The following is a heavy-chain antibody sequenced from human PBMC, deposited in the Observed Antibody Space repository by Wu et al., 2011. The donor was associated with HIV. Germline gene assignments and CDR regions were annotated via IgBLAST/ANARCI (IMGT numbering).Heavy chain of an antibody. CDR1: GGTFSSYA. D-gene: IGHD2-2*01. CDR2: IIPFFGTT. Sequence: QVHLVQSGAEVKKPGSSVKVSCKASGGTFSSYALIWVRQAPGQGLEWMGGIIPFFGTTNYAQTFKGRVTITADKSTNTVYMELRSLRSEDTAMYYCARSGVSAEYYFYYMNVWGKGTTVTVSS. CDR3: ARSGVSAEYYFYYMNV. J-gene: IGHJ6*03. V-gene: IGHV1-69*14.